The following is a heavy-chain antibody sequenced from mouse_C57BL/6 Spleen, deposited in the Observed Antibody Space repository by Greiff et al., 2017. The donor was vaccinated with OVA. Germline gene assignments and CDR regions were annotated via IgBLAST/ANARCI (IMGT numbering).Heavy chain of an antibody. CDR3: ARNDGGYYPY. CDR1: GYTFTDYY. J-gene: IGHJ2*01. CDR2: INPNNGGT. D-gene: IGHD2-3*01. Sequence: VQLQQSGPELVKPGASVKISCKASGYTFTDYYMNWVKQSHGKSLEWIGDINPNNGGTSYNQKFKGKATLTVDKSSSTAYMELRSLTSEDSAVYYCARNDGGYYPYWGQGTTLTVSS. V-gene: IGHV1-26*01.